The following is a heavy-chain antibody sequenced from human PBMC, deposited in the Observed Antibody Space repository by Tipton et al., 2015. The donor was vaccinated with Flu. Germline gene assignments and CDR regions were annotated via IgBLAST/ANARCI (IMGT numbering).Heavy chain of an antibody. V-gene: IGHV4-59*11. D-gene: IGHD4-23*01. CDR1: GGSISSHY. J-gene: IGHJ4*02. Sequence: TLSLTCNVSGGSISSHYWNWIRQPPGKGLEWIVYIYSSGSTNYNPSLKSRVTTSVDTSKNQFSLKMTSVTLADTAKYYCARDQVGGKIDYWGQGTLVTVSS. CDR3: ARDQVGGKIDY. CDR2: IYSSGST.